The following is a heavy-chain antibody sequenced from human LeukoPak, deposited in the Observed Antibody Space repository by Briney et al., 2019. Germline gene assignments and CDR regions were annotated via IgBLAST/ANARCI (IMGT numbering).Heavy chain of an antibody. CDR2: ISGSGGST. CDR3: AKAYCSGGSCSYGMDV. D-gene: IGHD2-15*01. V-gene: IGHV3-23*01. CDR1: GFTFSSYA. J-gene: IGHJ6*02. Sequence: GGSLRLSCAASGFTFSSYAMSWFRQAPGKGLEWVSAISGSGGSTYYADSVKGRFTISRDNSKNTLYLQMNSLRAEDTAVYYCAKAYCSGGSCSYGMDVWGQGTTVTVSS.